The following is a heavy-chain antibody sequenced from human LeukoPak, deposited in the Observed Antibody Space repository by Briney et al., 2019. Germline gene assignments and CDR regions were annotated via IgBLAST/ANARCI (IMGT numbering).Heavy chain of an antibody. CDR3: ARGLTVGTVTYFDY. V-gene: IGHV4-4*02. Sequence: PSETLSLTCAVSGGSISSSSWWSWVRQPPGKGLEWIGEISHGGSTNYNPSLESRVTISVDTSKNQFSLNLDSVTAADTAVYYCARGLTVGTVTYFDYWGQGTLVTVSS. CDR2: ISHGGST. D-gene: IGHD4-23*01. CDR1: GGSISSSSW. J-gene: IGHJ4*02.